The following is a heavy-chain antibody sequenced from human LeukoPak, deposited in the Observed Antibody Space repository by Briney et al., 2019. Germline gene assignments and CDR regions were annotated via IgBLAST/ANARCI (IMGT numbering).Heavy chain of an antibody. Sequence: ASVKVSCKASGYTFTSYDINWVRQATGQGLEWMGWMNPNSGNTGYAQKFQGRGTMTRNTSISTAYMELSSLRSEDSDVYYCARGNSRRLGYCSGGSCYSAFDYWGQGTLVTLSS. CDR3: ARGNSRRLGYCSGGSCYSAFDY. J-gene: IGHJ4*02. CDR2: MNPNSGNT. D-gene: IGHD2-15*01. CDR1: GYTFTSYD. V-gene: IGHV1-8*01.